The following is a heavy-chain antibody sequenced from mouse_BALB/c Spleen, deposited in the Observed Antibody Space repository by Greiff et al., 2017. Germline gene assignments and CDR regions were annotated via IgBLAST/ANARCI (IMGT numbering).Heavy chain of an antibody. Sequence: EVKLQESGAELVRPGALVKLSCKASGFNIKDYYMHWVKQRPEQGLEWIGWIDPENGNTIYDPKFQGKASITADTSSNTAYLQLSSLTSEDTAVYYCAYGYHWYFDVWGAGTTVTVSS. CDR3: AYGYHWYFDV. CDR1: GFNIKDYY. CDR2: IDPENGNT. V-gene: IGHV14-1*02. D-gene: IGHD2-2*01. J-gene: IGHJ1*01.